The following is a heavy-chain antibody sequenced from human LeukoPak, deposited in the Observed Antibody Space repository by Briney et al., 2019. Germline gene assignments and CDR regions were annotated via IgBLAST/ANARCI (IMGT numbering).Heavy chain of an antibody. Sequence: GESLRISCKGFGYRFTNYWIGWVRQMPGKGLEWMGIIYPGDSDTRYSPSFQGQVTISADKSINTSYLQWSSLKASDTAMYYCVLAGSGSYYFDYWGQGILVTVSS. D-gene: IGHD3-10*01. V-gene: IGHV5-51*01. CDR2: IYPGDSDT. CDR1: GYRFTNYW. J-gene: IGHJ4*02. CDR3: VLAGSGSYYFDY.